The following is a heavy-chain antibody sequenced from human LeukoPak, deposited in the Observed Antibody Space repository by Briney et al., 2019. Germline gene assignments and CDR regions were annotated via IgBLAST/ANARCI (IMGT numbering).Heavy chain of an antibody. CDR2: MFYSGST. CDR1: GGSISSYY. D-gene: IGHD3-22*01. Sequence: SETLSLTCTVSGGSISSYYWSSIRQPPGKGLEWIGYMFYSGSTNYNPSLKSRVTISVDTSKNQFSLRLTSVTAADTAVYYCAAYDSSGYAFHYWGQGTLVTVSS. V-gene: IGHV4-59*01. J-gene: IGHJ4*02. CDR3: AAYDSSGYAFHY.